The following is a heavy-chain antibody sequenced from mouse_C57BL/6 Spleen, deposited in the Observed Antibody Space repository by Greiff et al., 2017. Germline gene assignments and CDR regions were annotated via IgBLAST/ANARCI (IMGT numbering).Heavy chain of an antibody. J-gene: IGHJ4*01. CDR1: GYTFTDYE. V-gene: IGHV1-15*01. Sequence: QVQLKESGAELVRPGASVTLSCKASGYTFTDYEMHWVKQTPVHGLEWIGAIDPETGGTAYNQKFKGKAILTADKSSSTAYMELRSLTSEYSAVYYCTRGGTTVVANGYAMYDWGQGTSVTVSS. CDR2: IDPETGGT. D-gene: IGHD1-1*01. CDR3: TRGGTTVVANGYAMYD.